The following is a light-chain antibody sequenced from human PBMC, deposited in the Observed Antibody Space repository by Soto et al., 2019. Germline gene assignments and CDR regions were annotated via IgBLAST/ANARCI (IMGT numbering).Light chain of an antibody. CDR3: QQYGSSRWT. V-gene: IGKV3-20*01. CDR2: GAS. CDR1: QSVSSIY. Sequence: EIVLTQSPGTLSLSPGERATLSCRASQSVSSIYLAWYQQKPGQAPRLLIYGASSKATGIPDRFSGSGSGTDFTLTSSRREPEDFAVYYCQQYGSSRWTFGQGTKVEI. J-gene: IGKJ1*01.